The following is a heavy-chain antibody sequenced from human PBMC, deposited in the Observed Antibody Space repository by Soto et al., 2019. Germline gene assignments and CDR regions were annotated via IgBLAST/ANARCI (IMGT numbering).Heavy chain of an antibody. D-gene: IGHD3-22*01. CDR1: GGSISSYY. V-gene: IGHV4-59*01. Sequence: SETLSLTCTVSGGSISSYYWSRIRQPPGKGLEWIGYIYYSGSTNYNPSLKRRVTISVDTSKNQFSLKLSSVTAADTAVYYCARVGYYDSSGYNWFDPWGQGTLVTVSS. CDR3: ARVGYYDSSGYNWFDP. CDR2: IYYSGST. J-gene: IGHJ5*02.